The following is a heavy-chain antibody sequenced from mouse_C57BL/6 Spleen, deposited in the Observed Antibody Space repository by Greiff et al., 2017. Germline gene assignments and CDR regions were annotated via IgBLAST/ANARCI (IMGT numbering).Heavy chain of an antibody. CDR2: ISYSGST. CDR3: ARSSSWNFDV. J-gene: IGHJ1*03. CDR1: GYSITSEN. D-gene: IGHD6-1*01. V-gene: IGHV3-8*01. Sequence: EVQLQESGPGLAKPSQTLSLTCSVTGYSITSENWNWIRKFQGNKLEYMGYISYSGSTYYNPSLKSRISITRDTSKNQYYLQLNSVTTEDTATYYRARSSSWNFDVWGTGTTVTVSS.